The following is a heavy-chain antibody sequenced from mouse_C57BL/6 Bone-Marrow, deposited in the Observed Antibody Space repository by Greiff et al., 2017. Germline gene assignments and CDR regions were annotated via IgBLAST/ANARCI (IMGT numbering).Heavy chain of an antibody. CDR3: ARENYGNSFAY. CDR1: GFTFSDYG. D-gene: IGHD2-1*01. V-gene: IGHV5-17*01. Sequence: EVQVVESGGGLVKPGGSLKLSCAASGFTFSDYGMHWVRQAPEKGLEWVAYISSGSSTIYYADTVKGRFTISRDNAKNTLFLQMTSLRSEDTAMYYCARENYGNSFAYWGQGTLVTVSA. J-gene: IGHJ3*01. CDR2: ISSGSSTI.